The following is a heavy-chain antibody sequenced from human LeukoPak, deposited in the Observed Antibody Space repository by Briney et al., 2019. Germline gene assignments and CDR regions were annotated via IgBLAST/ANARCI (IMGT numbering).Heavy chain of an antibody. CDR3: ATLSKYYDILTGYDNYYYYMDV. CDR1: GGTFSSYA. V-gene: IGHV1-69*05. J-gene: IGHJ6*03. Sequence: SVKVSCKASGGTFSSYAISWVRQAPGQGLEWMGGIIPIFGTANYAQKFQGRVTITTDESTSTAYMELSSLRSEDTAVYYCATLSKYYDILTGYDNYYYYMDVWGKGTTVTVSS. D-gene: IGHD3-9*01. CDR2: IIPIFGTA.